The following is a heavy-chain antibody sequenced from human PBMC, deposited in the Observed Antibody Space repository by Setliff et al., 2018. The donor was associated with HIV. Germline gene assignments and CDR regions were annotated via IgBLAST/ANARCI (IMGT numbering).Heavy chain of an antibody. CDR1: GDSITSGGYY. V-gene: IGHV4-61*02. CDR2: VYISGST. J-gene: IGHJ4*02. CDR3: ARDSSTHNTLTGYLDS. D-gene: IGHD3-9*01. Sequence: LSLTCTVSGDSITSGGYYWSWIRQPAGKGLEWIGRVYISGSTDYNPSLKSRVTISIETSMNQFSLKLSSVTAADTAVYYCARDSSTHNTLTGYLDSWGQGALVTVSS.